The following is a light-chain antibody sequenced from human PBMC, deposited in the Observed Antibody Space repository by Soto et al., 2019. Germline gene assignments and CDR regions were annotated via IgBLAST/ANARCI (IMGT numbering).Light chain of an antibody. J-gene: IGKJ1*01. V-gene: IGKV3-20*01. CDR3: QQYGGSTRT. CDR2: GAS. CDR1: QSVTTQ. Sequence: IVLTHSPGTLSLSPGERATLSCRASQSVTTQLAWYQQKPGQAPRLIIHGASSRATGVPDRITGSGSGTDFTLSISRPEPEDFAVYYCQQYGGSTRTFGQGTKVDIK.